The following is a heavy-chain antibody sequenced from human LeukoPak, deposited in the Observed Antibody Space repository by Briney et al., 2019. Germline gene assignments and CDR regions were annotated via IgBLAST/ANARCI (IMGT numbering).Heavy chain of an antibody. CDR2: IIPIFGTA. Sequence: SVKVSCKASGGTFSSYAISWVRQAPGQGLEWMGGIIPIFGTANYAQKFQGRVTITADESTSTAYMELSSLRSEDAAVYYCARLISDDKYSSSWPHDVWGKGTTVTVSS. D-gene: IGHD6-13*01. J-gene: IGHJ6*04. CDR3: ARLISDDKYSSSWPHDV. CDR1: GGTFSSYA. V-gene: IGHV1-69*13.